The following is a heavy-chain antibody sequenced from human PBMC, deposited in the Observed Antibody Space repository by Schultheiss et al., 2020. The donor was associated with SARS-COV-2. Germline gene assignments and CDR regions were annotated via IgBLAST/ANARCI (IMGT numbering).Heavy chain of an antibody. Sequence: SQTLSLTCAVSGYSISSGYYWGWIRQPPGKGLEWIGSIYHSGYTYYNPSLKSRVTISVDTSKNQFSLKLSSVTAADTAVYYCARDRSHSRSPSFDYWGQGTLVTVSS. J-gene: IGHJ4*02. CDR1: GYSISSGYY. CDR2: IYHSGYT. V-gene: IGHV4-38-2*02. D-gene: IGHD2/OR15-2a*01. CDR3: ARDRSHSRSPSFDY.